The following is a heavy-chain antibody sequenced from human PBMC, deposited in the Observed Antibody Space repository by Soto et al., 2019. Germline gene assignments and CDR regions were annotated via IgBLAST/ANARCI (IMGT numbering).Heavy chain of an antibody. CDR3: ARLTGTTGTNWFDP. CDR2: ISAYNGNT. D-gene: IGHD1-7*01. Sequence: GASVKVSCKASGYTFTSYGISWGRQAPGQGLEWMGWISAYNGNTNYAQKLQGRVTMTTDTSTSTAYMELRSLRSDDTAVYYCARLTGTTGTNWFDPWGQGTLVTVSS. CDR1: GYTFTSYG. V-gene: IGHV1-18*01. J-gene: IGHJ5*02.